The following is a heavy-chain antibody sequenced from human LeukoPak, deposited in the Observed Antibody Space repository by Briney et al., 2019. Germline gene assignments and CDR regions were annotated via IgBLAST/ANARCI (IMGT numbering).Heavy chain of an antibody. CDR3: ARAAYCGGDCYLFDY. D-gene: IGHD2-21*02. CDR2: IYDSGST. Sequence: SETLSLTCTVSGGSISSSSYYWGWIRQPPGKGLEWIGSIYDSGSTYYNSSLKSRVTISVDTSKNQFSLKLSSLTAADTAVYYCARAAYCGGDCYLFDYWGQGTLVTVFS. J-gene: IGHJ4*02. V-gene: IGHV4-39*01. CDR1: GGSISSSSYY.